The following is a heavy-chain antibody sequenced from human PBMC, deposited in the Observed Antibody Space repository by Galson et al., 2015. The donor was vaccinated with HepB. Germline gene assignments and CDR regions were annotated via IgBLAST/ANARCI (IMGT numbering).Heavy chain of an antibody. CDR2: IKQDGSEK. D-gene: IGHD6-19*01. CDR1: GFTFSSYW. V-gene: IGHV3-7*01. J-gene: IGHJ4*02. Sequence: LRLSYAASGFTFSSYWMSWVRQAPGKGLEWVANIKQDGSEKYYVDSVKGRFTISRDNAKNSLYLQMNSLRAEDTAVYYCARDGYSSGWYDFDYWGQGTLVTVSS. CDR3: ARDGYSSGWYDFDY.